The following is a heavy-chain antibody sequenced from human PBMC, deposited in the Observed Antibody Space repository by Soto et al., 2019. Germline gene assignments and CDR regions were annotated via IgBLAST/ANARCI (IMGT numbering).Heavy chain of an antibody. Sequence: ASVKVSCKASGGTFSSYTISWVRQAPGQGLEWMGRIIPILGIANYAQKFQGRVTITADKSTSTAYMELSSLRSEDTAVYYCARALPDYGDHAYLFDYWGQGTLVTVSS. CDR1: GGTFSSYT. V-gene: IGHV1-69*02. J-gene: IGHJ4*02. D-gene: IGHD4-17*01. CDR3: ARALPDYGDHAYLFDY. CDR2: IIPILGIA.